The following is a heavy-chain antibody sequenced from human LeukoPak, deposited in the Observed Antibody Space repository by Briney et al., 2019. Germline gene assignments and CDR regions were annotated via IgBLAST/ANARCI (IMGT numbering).Heavy chain of an antibody. J-gene: IGHJ4*02. Sequence: PSETLSLTCTVSGGSISSGSYYWSWIRQPAGKGLEWIGRIYTSGSTNYNPSLKSRVTISVDTSKNQFSLKLSSVTAADTAVYYCARRSDSAPSIYYFDYWGQGTLVTVSS. CDR3: ARRSDSAPSIYYFDY. CDR1: GGSISSGSYY. V-gene: IGHV4-61*02. CDR2: IYTSGST. D-gene: IGHD2/OR15-2a*01.